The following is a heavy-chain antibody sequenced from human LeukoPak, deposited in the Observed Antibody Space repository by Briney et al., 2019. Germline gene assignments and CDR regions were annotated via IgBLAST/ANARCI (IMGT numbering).Heavy chain of an antibody. V-gene: IGHV3-64D*09. CDR2: ISSNGGST. D-gene: IGHD4-17*01. CDR1: GFAFSTYA. CDR3: VKDNRDGDNLAWFDP. J-gene: IGHJ5*02. Sequence: SGGSLSLSCSASGFAFSTYAMHGVRQAPGGGLEYVSAISSNGGSTHYADPVKGRFTISRDNSKNTLYLQMSRLRPEDTAVYYCVKDNRDGDNLAWFDPWGQGTLVTVSS.